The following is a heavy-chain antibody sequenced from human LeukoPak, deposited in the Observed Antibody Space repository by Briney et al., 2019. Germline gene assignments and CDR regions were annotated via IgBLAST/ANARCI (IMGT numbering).Heavy chain of an antibody. CDR3: ATPRRRSRYFDWLHIDY. J-gene: IGHJ4*02. V-gene: IGHV1-24*01. CDR1: GYTLTELS. D-gene: IGHD3-9*01. Sequence: GASVKVSCKVSGYTLTELSMHWVRQAPGKGLEWMGGFDPEDGETIYAQKFQGRVTMTEDTSTDTAYMELSSLRSEDTAVYYCATPRRRSRYFDWLHIDYWGQGALVTVSS. CDR2: FDPEDGET.